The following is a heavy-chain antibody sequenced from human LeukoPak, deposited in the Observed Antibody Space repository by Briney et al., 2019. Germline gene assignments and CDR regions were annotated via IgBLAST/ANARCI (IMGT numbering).Heavy chain of an antibody. V-gene: IGHV3-74*01. CDR1: GFSFSSYW. D-gene: IGHD2-21*01. CDR3: VRDVWGDRDGFFEY. CDR2: INSDGRSA. J-gene: IGHJ4*02. Sequence: GGSLRLSCAASGFSFSSYWMHWVRQAPGKGLVWVSRINSDGRSAIYADSVTGRFTMTRDNAKNTLYLQMNSLRAEGTAVYYCVRDVWGDRDGFFEYWGQGTLVTVSS.